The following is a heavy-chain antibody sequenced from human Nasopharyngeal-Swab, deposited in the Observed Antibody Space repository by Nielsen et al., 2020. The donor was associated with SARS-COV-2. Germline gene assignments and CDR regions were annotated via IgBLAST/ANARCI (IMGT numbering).Heavy chain of an antibody. D-gene: IGHD3-10*01. CDR2: ISYDGGDK. CDR3: AKDLGGLYYGSGYYLDY. V-gene: IGHV3-30*18. CDR1: GFTFRGYG. J-gene: IGHJ4*01. Sequence: GESLKISCAASGFTFRGYGIHWVRQTPGKGLEWVAVISYDGGDKFYADSVKGRFSISRDNSENTLYLQMNSLRPEDTAVYYCAKDLGGLYYGSGYYLDYWGQGTLVTVSS.